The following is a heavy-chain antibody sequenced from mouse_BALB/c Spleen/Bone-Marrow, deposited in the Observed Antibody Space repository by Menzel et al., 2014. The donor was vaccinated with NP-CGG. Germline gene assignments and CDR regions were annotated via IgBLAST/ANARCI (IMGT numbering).Heavy chain of an antibody. J-gene: IGHJ4*01. CDR3: SSYNYYGMDY. CDR1: GHSITSDYY. V-gene: IGHV3-6*02. CDR2: ISHDGTN. Sequence: VQLKESGPGLVKPSQSLSLTCSVTGHSITSDYYWNWIRQFPGNKLEWMGYISHDGTNNYNPSLKNRFSITRDTSKNQFFLKLSSVTTEDTATYYCSSYNYYGMDYWGQGTSVTVSS.